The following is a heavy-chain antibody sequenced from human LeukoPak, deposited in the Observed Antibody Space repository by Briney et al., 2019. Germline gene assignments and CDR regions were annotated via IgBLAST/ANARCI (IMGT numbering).Heavy chain of an antibody. CDR3: ARVIVGAVDY. V-gene: IGHV3-30-3*01. D-gene: IGHD1-26*01. J-gene: IGHJ4*02. Sequence: GRSLRLSCAASGFTFSSYAMHWVRQAPGKGLEWVAVISYDGSNKYYADSVKGRFTISRDNSKNTLYLQMNSLRAEDTAVYYCARVIVGAVDYWGQGTLVTVSS. CDR1: GFTFSSYA. CDR2: ISYDGSNK.